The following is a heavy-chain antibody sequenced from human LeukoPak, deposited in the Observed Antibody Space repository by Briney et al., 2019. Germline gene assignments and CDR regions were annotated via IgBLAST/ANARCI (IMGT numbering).Heavy chain of an antibody. V-gene: IGHV4-34*01. CDR2: INHSGST. CDR1: GGSISSYY. CDR3: ASRQRVGARRSVSDY. J-gene: IGHJ4*02. D-gene: IGHD1-26*01. Sequence: SETLSLTCTVSGGSISSYYWSWIRQPPGKGLEWIGEINHSGSTNYNPSLKSRVTISVDTSKNQFSLKLSSVTAADTAVYYCASRQRVGARRSVSDYWGQGTLVTVSS.